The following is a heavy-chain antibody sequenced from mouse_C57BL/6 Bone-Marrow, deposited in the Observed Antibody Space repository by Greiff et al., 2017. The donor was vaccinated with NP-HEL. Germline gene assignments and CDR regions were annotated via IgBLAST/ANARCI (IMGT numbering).Heavy chain of an antibody. CDR3: AIYYYGSSPYYYAMDY. CDR2: IHPNSGST. Sequence: QVQLQQPGAELVKPGASVKLSCKASGYTFTSYWMHWVKQRPGQGLEWIGMIHPNSGSTNYNEKFKSKATLTVDKSSITAYMQLSSLTSEDSAVYYCAIYYYGSSPYYYAMDYWGQGTSVTVSS. V-gene: IGHV1-64*01. D-gene: IGHD1-1*01. J-gene: IGHJ4*01. CDR1: GYTFTSYW.